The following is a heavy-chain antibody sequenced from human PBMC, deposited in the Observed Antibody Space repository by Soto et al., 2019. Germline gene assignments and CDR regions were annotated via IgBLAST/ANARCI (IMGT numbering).Heavy chain of an antibody. CDR1: GFTFSSYG. CDR2: IWYDGSNK. Sequence: QVQLVESGGGVVQPGRSLRLSCAASGFTFSSYGMHWVRQAPGKGLEWVAVIWYDGSNKYYADSVKGRFTISRDNSKNTLYLQMNSLRAEDTAVYYCARDPDHIAVAGDFDYWGQGTLVTVSS. CDR3: ARDPDHIAVAGDFDY. J-gene: IGHJ4*02. D-gene: IGHD6-19*01. V-gene: IGHV3-33*01.